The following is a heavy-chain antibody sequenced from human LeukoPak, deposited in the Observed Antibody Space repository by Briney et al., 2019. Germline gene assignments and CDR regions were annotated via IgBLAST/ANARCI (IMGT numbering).Heavy chain of an antibody. Sequence: KDGESLKISCKGSGYSFTSYWIGWVRQMPGKGLEWMGIIYPGDSDTRYSPSFQGQVTISADKSISTAYLQWSSLKASDTAMYYCVRHVREYYGSGSYIRCDNWGQGTLVTVSS. CDR3: VRHVREYYGSGSYIRCDN. V-gene: IGHV5-51*01. CDR2: IYPGDSDT. J-gene: IGHJ4*02. D-gene: IGHD3-10*01. CDR1: GYSFTSYW.